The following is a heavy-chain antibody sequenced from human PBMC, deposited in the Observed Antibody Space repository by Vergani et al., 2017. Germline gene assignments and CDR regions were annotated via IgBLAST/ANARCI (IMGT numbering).Heavy chain of an antibody. V-gene: IGHV3-33*01. D-gene: IGHD2-21*01. CDR3: VREGSYCGSTTCRNPSYVYYYHMDV. Sequence: QVQLVASCGGVVPPGRSLRLSCTSSGFTFSTYAMHWVRQAPGKGLEWVAIIYYDGSKKYYADSVKGRFTISRDNSRNTLDLLMSSLRAEDTAIYYCVREGSYCGSTTCRNPSYVYYYHMDVWGEGTTVTVSS. J-gene: IGHJ6*03. CDR1: GFTFSTYA. CDR2: IYYDGSKK.